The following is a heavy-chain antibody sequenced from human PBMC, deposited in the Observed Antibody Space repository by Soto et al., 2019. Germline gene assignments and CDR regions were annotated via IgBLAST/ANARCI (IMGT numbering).Heavy chain of an antibody. CDR2: ISYDGKNR. D-gene: IGHD3-10*01. Sequence: QVQLVESGGGVVQPGRSLRLSCAASGFTFSSYGMHWVRQAPGKGLEWVAIISYDGKNRYYADSVKGRFTISRDDSKSTLYLQMNSLTAEDTAVYYCTKGEDPSMVWLFYVWGQGTLVTVSS. CDR1: GFTFSSYG. J-gene: IGHJ4*02. V-gene: IGHV3-30*18. CDR3: TKGEDPSMVWLFYV.